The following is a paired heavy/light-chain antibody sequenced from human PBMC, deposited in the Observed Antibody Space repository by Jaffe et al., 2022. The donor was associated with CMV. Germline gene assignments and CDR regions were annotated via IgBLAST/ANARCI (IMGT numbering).Light chain of an antibody. CDR2: EAS. J-gene: IGKJ2*02. Sequence: EIVLTQSPDTLSLSPGERATLSCRASQSISKYLAWYQQKPGQAPRLLIYEASNRATGIPARFGGSGSGTDFTLTISSLEPEDFAVYYCQHRCNWPPCTFGQGTKLEIK. CDR3: QHRCNWPPCT. V-gene: IGKV3-11*01. CDR1: QSISKY.
Heavy chain of an antibody. CDR3: ARGMDSSGYKHYFQY. Sequence: QVQLQESGPGLVKPSETLSLTCTVSGSSTTSYYWSWVRQPPGKGLEWIGSVYHSGDTNHNPSLKSRVALSIDTSKNQFSLRLSSVTAADTAIYYCARGMDSSGYKHYFQYWGQGTLVTVSS. CDR2: VYHSGDT. D-gene: IGHD3-22*01. CDR1: GSSTTSYY. V-gene: IGHV4-59*01. J-gene: IGHJ4*02.